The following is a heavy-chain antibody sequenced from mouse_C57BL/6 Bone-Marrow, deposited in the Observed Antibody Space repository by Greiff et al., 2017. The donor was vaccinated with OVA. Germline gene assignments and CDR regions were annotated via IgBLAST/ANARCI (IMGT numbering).Heavy chain of an antibody. Sequence: VQLQQSGAELVRPAASVKLSCTASGFNIKDDYMHWVKQRPEQGLEWIGWIDPENGDTEYASKFQGKATITADTSSNTAYLQLSSLTSEDTAVYYCTPNYYGSSPYYFDYWGQGTTLTVSS. D-gene: IGHD1-1*01. CDR3: TPNYYGSSPYYFDY. J-gene: IGHJ2*01. V-gene: IGHV14-4*01. CDR1: GFNIKDDY. CDR2: IDPENGDT.